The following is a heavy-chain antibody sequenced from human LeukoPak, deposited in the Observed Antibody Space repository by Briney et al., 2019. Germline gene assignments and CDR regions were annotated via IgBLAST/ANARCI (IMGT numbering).Heavy chain of an antibody. J-gene: IGHJ4*02. CDR1: GFTFSSYA. Sequence: PGGSLRLSCAASGFTFSSYAMSWVRQAPGKGLEWVSAISGSGGSTYYADSVKGRFTISRDNSKNTLYLQMNSLRAEDTAVYYCARDAQVAFWSGYYSYFHYWGQGTPVTVSS. D-gene: IGHD3-3*01. V-gene: IGHV3-23*01. CDR2: ISGSGGST. CDR3: ARDAQVAFWSGYYSYFHY.